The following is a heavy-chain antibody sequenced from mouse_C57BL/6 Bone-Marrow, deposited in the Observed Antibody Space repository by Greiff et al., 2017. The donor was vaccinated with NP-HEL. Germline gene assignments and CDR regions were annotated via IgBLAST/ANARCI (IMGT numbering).Heavy chain of an antibody. Sequence: EVKLVESGGGLVQPGGSLKLSCAASGFTFSDYYMYWVRQTPEKRLEWVAYISNGGGSTYYPDTVKGRFTISRDNAKNTLYLQMSRLKSEDTAMYYCARHKLYAMDYWGQVTSVTVSS. CDR2: ISNGGGST. J-gene: IGHJ4*01. CDR1: GFTFSDYY. CDR3: ARHKLYAMDY. V-gene: IGHV5-12*01.